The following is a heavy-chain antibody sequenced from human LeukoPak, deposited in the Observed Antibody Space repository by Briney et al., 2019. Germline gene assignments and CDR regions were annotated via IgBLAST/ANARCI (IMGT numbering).Heavy chain of an antibody. CDR1: GGSISSSSYY. CDR3: ARHTGGEISLDP. CDR2: IYYSGST. V-gene: IGHV4-39*01. D-gene: IGHD2-21*01. Sequence: SETLSLTCTVSGGSISSSSYYWGWIRQPPGKGLEWIGSIYYSGSTYYNPSLKSRVTISVDTSKNQFSLKLSSVTAADTAVYYCARHTGGEISLDPWGQGTLVTVSS. J-gene: IGHJ5*02.